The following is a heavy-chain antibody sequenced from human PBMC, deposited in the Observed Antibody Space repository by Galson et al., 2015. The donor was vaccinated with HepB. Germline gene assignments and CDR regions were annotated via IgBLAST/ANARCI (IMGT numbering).Heavy chain of an antibody. CDR1: GGSISSSY. D-gene: IGHD2-21*02. J-gene: IGHJ4*02. CDR3: ARDPGDDHVDDYFDS. Sequence: TLSLTCTVSGGSISSSYWTWIRQSPGKGLEWIGYISYSGSSNYSPSLKSRVTISADTSKNQFSLRLSSVTAADPAVYYCARDPGDDHVDDYFDSWGQGILVTVSS. CDR2: ISYSGSS. V-gene: IGHV4-59*01.